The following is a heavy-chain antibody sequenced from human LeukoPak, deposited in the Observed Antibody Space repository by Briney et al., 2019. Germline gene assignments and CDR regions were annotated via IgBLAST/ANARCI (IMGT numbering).Heavy chain of an antibody. CDR3: ARETMIVVVPDAFDI. J-gene: IGHJ3*02. Sequence: XVXXXXXQGVEWRGWINPNSGGTNYAQKFQGRVTMTRDTTISTEYMELRRLRSDDKAVYYCARETMIVVVPDAFDIWGQGTMVTVSS. CDR2: INPNSGGT. V-gene: IGHV1-2*02. D-gene: IGHD3-22*01.